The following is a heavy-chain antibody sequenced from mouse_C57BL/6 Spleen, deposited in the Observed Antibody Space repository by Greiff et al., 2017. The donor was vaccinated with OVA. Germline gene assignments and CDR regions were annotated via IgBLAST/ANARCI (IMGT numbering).Heavy chain of an antibody. V-gene: IGHV14-2*01. Sequence: VQLQQSGAELVKPGASVTLSCTASGFTITDYYMHWVKQRTEQGLEWIGRIDPEDGETKDAPNFQGKATITADPSSNTAYMQLSRQTSEDTAVYGCAREGYFDVWGTGTTVTVSS. J-gene: IGHJ1*03. CDR2: IDPEDGET. CDR3: AREGYFDV. CDR1: GFTITDYY.